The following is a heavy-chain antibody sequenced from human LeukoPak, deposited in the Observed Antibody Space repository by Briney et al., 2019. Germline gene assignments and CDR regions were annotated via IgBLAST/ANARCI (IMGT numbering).Heavy chain of an antibody. D-gene: IGHD6-19*01. Sequence: GGSLRLSCAASGFTFSTYAMSWVRQAPGKGLEWVANIKQDGSEKYYVDSVKGRFTISRDNAKNSLYLQMNSLRAEDTAVYYCARVGIAVAGIYYYYYYMDVWGKGTTVTVSS. CDR3: ARVGIAVAGIYYYYYYMDV. V-gene: IGHV3-7*01. CDR2: IKQDGSEK. CDR1: GFTFSTYA. J-gene: IGHJ6*03.